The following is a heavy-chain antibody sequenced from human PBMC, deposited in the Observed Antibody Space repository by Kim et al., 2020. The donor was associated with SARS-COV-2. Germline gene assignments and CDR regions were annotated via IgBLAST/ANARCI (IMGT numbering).Heavy chain of an antibody. CDR3: AGEQQEGYYYYGMDV. D-gene: IGHD6-13*01. J-gene: IGHJ6*02. Sequence: SVKVSCKASGFTFTSSAVQWVRQARGQRLEWIGWIVVGSGNTNYAQKFQERVTITRDMSTSTAYMELSSLRSEDTAVYYCAGEQQEGYYYYGMDVWGQGTTVTVSS. CDR1: GFTFTSSA. CDR2: IVVGSGNT. V-gene: IGHV1-58*01.